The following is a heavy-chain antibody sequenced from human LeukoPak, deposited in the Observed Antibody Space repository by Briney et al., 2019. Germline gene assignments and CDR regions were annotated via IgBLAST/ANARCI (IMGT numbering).Heavy chain of an antibody. J-gene: IGHJ4*02. CDR3: AKEGSGWLIPDSLFDY. V-gene: IGHV3-30-3*02. Sequence: SLRLSCAASGFSFSSYAMLWVRKAPVKGLESVAVISYDGSNKYYADSVKGRFTISRDSSKNTLYLQMNSLRAEDTAVYYCAKEGSGWLIPDSLFDYWGQGTLVTVSS. CDR1: GFSFSSYA. D-gene: IGHD6-19*01. CDR2: ISYDGSNK.